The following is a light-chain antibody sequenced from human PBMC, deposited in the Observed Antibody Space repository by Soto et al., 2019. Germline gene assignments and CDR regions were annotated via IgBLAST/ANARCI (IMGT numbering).Light chain of an antibody. J-gene: IGKJ4*01. CDR3: QQYNNCPPLT. CDR2: GAS. V-gene: IGKV3-15*01. CDR1: QSVSSN. Sequence: IVMTQSPATLSVSPGERATLSCRASQSVSSNLAWYQQQPGQAPRLLIYGASTRATGIPSRFSGSGSGAEFPRTISSLRSEYFAVYYCQQYNNCPPLTFGGGTKVEIK.